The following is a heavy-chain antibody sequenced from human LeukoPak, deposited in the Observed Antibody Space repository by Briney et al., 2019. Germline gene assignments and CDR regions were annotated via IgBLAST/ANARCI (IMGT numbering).Heavy chain of an antibody. J-gene: IGHJ5*02. CDR2: IYHSGST. D-gene: IGHD2-15*01. CDR1: GGSISSGGYS. Sequence: KPSETLSLTCTVSGGSISSGGYSWSWIRQPPGKGLEWIGYIYHSGSTYYNPSLKSRVTISVDRSKNQFSLKLSSVTAADTAVYYCARDFGDCSGGSCHPGWFDPWGQGTLVTVSS. CDR3: ARDFGDCSGGSCHPGWFDP. V-gene: IGHV4-30-2*01.